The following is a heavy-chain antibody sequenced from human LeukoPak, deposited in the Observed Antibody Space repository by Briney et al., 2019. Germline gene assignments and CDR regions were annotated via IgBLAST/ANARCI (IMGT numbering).Heavy chain of an antibody. CDR3: VKDFLHGPHIEPVGSVGPFDY. CDR1: GFTFSSYA. V-gene: IGHV3-23*01. J-gene: IGHJ4*02. Sequence: GGSLRLSCATSGFTFSSYAMNWVRQAPGKGLEWVSGLHADSGMTYYADSVKGRFTISRDNSKNTLYFQMNSLRAEDTAVYYYVKDFLHGPHIEPVGSVGPFDYWGQGTLVTVSS. D-gene: IGHD2-2*01. CDR2: LHADSGMT.